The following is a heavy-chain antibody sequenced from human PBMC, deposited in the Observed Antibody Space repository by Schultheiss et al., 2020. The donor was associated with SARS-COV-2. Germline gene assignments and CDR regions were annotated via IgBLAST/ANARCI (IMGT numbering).Heavy chain of an antibody. J-gene: IGHJ6*02. CDR1: GFTFSSYD. Sequence: GGSLRLSCAASGFTFSSYDMHWVRQATGKGLEWVSAIGTAGDTYYPGSVKGRFTISRENAKNSLYLQMNSLRAEDTAVYYCARLGQYSSSADYYYGMDVWGQGTTVTVSS. CDR3: ARLGQYSSSADYYYGMDV. D-gene: IGHD6-6*01. V-gene: IGHV3-13*01. CDR2: IGTAGDT.